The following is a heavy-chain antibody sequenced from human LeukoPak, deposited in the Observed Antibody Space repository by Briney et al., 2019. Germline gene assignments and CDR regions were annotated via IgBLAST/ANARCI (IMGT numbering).Heavy chain of an antibody. CDR1: GFTFSRYW. Sequence: PGGSLGLSCEASGFTFSRYWMYWVRQAPGKGLEWVSRIKSDGTFISYAESVRGRFTISRDNAKNTLFLEMNSLRVDDTAIYYCARHAEDSSGWTFDYWGQGTLVTVSS. D-gene: IGHD6-19*01. V-gene: IGHV3-74*01. CDR2: IKSDGTFI. CDR3: ARHAEDSSGWTFDY. J-gene: IGHJ4*02.